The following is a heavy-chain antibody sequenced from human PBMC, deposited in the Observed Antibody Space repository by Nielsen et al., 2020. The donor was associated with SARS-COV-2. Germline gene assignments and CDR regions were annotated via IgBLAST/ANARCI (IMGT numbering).Heavy chain of an antibody. J-gene: IGHJ3*02. D-gene: IGHD6-13*01. Sequence: GGSLRLSCAVSGFTFSSYWMHWVRQAPGKGLVWVSRINSDGSSTSYADSVKGRFTISRDNAKNTLYLQMNSLRAEDTAVYYCARVRVREQQVDDDAFDIWGQGTMVTVSS. CDR3: ARVRVREQQVDDDAFDI. CDR1: GFTFSSYW. CDR2: INSDGSST. V-gene: IGHV3-74*01.